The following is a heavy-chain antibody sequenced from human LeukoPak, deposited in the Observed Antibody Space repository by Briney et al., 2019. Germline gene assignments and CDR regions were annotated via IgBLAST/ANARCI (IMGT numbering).Heavy chain of an antibody. CDR3: AKDTGGNGAYFYAMDV. D-gene: IGHD4-23*01. Sequence: PGRSLRLSCVGSGFAFHNYAMHWVRRPPGKGLEWVSANWNSDTNAYADSVKGRFTISRDRARNSLYLQMDSLRPEDTALYYCAKDTGGNGAYFYAMDVWGQGTAVTVSS. CDR1: GFAFHNYA. J-gene: IGHJ6*02. V-gene: IGHV3-9*01. CDR2: NWNSDTN.